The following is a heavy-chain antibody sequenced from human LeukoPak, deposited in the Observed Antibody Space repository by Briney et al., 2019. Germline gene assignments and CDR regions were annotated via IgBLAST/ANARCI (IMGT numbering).Heavy chain of an antibody. CDR1: GGSISSSTYY. CDR3: ARLKEFQKIFDY. CDR2: IYYSGST. D-gene: IGHD2-21*01. Sequence: SSETLSLTCTVSGGSISSSTYYWGRIRQPPGKGLEWIGSIYYSGSTYYNPSLRSRITISVDTSKNQFSLKLSSVTAADTAVYYCARLKEFQKIFDYWGQGTLVTVSS. V-gene: IGHV4-39*01. J-gene: IGHJ4*02.